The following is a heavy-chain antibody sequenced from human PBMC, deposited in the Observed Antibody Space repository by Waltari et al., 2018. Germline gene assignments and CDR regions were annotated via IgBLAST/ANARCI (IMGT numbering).Heavy chain of an antibody. J-gene: IGHJ5*02. V-gene: IGHV3-7*01. Sequence: EVQLVESGGGLVQPGGSLRLSGAASGFTFSSYWMSWVRQAPGKGLEWVANIKQDESEKYYVESVKGRFTISRDNAKNSLYLQMNSLRAEDTAVYYCARVLGYPNWFDPWGQGTLVTVSS. CDR2: IKQDESEK. CDR3: ARVLGYPNWFDP. D-gene: IGHD2-15*01. CDR1: GFTFSSYW.